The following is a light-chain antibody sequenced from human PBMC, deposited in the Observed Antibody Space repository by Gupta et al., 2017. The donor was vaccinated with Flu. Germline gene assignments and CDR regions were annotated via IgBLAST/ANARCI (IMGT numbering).Light chain of an antibody. J-gene: IGKJ1*01. CDR2: GAS. V-gene: IGKV1-39*01. CDR1: ERVGTY. Sequence: PSSLSASVGDRVTISCRASERVGTYLNWYQQKPGKAPNLLLFGASSLQSGVPSRFSGSGSGTDFTLIISGVQPEDSGTYYCQQSDITPRTFGPGTKVE. CDR3: QQSDITPRT.